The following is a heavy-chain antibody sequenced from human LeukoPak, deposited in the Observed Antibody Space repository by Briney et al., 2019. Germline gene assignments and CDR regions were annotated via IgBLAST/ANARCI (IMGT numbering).Heavy chain of an antibody. CDR1: GGSFSGYY. CDR2: INHSGST. V-gene: IGHV4-34*01. D-gene: IGHD3-10*01. J-gene: IGHJ4*02. CDR3: ATGYGSGYYFDY. Sequence: PSETLSLTCAVYGGSFSGYYWSWIRQPPGKGLEWIGEINHSGSTNYNPSLKSRVTISVDTSKNQFSLKLSSVTAADTAVYYCATGYGSGYYFDYWGQGTLVTVSS.